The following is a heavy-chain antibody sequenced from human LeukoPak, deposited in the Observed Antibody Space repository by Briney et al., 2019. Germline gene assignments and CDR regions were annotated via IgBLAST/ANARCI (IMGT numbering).Heavy chain of an antibody. CDR3: ARDRRDWSFDY. Sequence: PSETLSLTCTVSGVSISSGGYYWSWIRQHPGKGLEWIGYIYYSGSTYYNPSLKSRVTISVDTSKNQFSLKLSSVTAADTAVYYCARDRRDWSFDYWGQGTLVTVSS. V-gene: IGHV4-31*03. J-gene: IGHJ4*02. CDR2: IYYSGST. D-gene: IGHD2-21*01. CDR1: GVSISSGGYY.